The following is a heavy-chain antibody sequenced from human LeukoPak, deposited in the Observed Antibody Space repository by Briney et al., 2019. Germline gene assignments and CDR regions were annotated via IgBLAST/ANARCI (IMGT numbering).Heavy chain of an antibody. CDR2: IYSGGST. CDR3: AKHDSSGYYFDY. Sequence: PGGSLRLSCAASGFTASSNYMSWVRQAPGKGLEWVSVIYSGGSTYYADSVKGRFTISRDRSKNTLYLQMYSLRAEDTAVFYCAKHDSSGYYFDYWGQGTLVAVSS. CDR1: GFTASSNY. D-gene: IGHD3-22*01. J-gene: IGHJ4*02. V-gene: IGHV3-53*01.